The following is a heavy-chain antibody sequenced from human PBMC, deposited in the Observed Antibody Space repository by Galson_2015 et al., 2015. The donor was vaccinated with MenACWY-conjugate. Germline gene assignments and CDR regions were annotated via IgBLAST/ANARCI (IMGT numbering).Heavy chain of an antibody. CDR2: ITSGSDYI. V-gene: IGHV3-21*01. J-gene: IGHJ4*02. D-gene: IGHD2/OR15-2a*01. CDR1: GFTFNTYP. Sequence: SLRLSCAASGFTFNTYPMNWVRQAPGEGLEWVSSITSGSDYINYADSVKGRFTVSRDNAENSLYLQMNSLRPEDTAVYYCAREDLAWAFGLDYWGQGTLVTVSS. CDR3: AREDLAWAFGLDY.